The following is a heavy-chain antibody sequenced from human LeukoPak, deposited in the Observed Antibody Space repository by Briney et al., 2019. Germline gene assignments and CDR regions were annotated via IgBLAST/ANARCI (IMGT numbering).Heavy chain of an antibody. D-gene: IGHD5-12*01. V-gene: IGHV3-30-3*01. Sequence: GRSLRLSCAASGFTFSSYAMHWVRQAPGKGLEWVAVISYDGSNKYYADSVKGRFTISRDKSRNTLYLQMNSLRADDTAVYYCARESGTGYDQLDYWGQGTLVTVSS. J-gene: IGHJ4*02. CDR3: ARESGTGYDQLDY. CDR2: ISYDGSNK. CDR1: GFTFSSYA.